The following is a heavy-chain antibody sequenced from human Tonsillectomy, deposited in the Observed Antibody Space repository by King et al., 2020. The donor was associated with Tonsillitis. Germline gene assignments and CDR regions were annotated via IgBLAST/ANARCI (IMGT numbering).Heavy chain of an antibody. Sequence: VQLVESGGDLVQPGGSLRLSCAASGFTFSSYEMNWVRQAPGKGLEWVSSISVSGSTIYYADSVKGRFTISRDNAKNSLYLQMNSLRAEDTAVYYCARGGYSDSSGYYTSWGQGTLVTVSS. CDR3: ARGGYSDSSGYYTS. J-gene: IGHJ5*02. CDR2: ISVSGSTI. CDR1: GFTFSSYE. V-gene: IGHV3-48*03. D-gene: IGHD3-22*01.